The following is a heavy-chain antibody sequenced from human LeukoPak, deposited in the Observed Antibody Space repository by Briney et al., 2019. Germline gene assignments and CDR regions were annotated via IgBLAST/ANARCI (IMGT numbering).Heavy chain of an antibody. CDR2: IIPILGIA. V-gene: IGHV1-69*04. D-gene: IGHD3-10*01. Sequence: EASVKVSCKASGGTFSSYAISWVRQAPGQGLEWMGRIIPILGIANYAQKFQGRVTITADKSTSTAYMELRSLRSDDTAVYYCARVPVTMVRGVTRNWFDPWGQGTLVTVSS. CDR3: ARVPVTMVRGVTRNWFDP. J-gene: IGHJ5*02. CDR1: GGTFSSYA.